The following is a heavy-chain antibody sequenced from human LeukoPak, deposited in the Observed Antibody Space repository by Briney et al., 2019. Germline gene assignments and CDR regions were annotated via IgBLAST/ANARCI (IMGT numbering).Heavy chain of an antibody. D-gene: IGHD2-21*02. Sequence: SETLSLTCTVSGGSISSSSYYWGWIRQPPGKGLEWIGSIYYSGSTYYNPSLKSRVTISVDTSKGQFSLSLSSVTAADTAVYYCARVIASCGGDCYTYYFDYWGQGTLVTVSS. CDR2: IYYSGST. V-gene: IGHV4-39*07. J-gene: IGHJ4*02. CDR1: GGSISSSSYY. CDR3: ARVIASCGGDCYTYYFDY.